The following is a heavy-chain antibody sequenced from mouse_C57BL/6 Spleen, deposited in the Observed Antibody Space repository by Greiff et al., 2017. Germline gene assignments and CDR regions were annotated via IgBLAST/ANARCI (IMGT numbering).Heavy chain of an antibody. CDR2: FHPYNDDT. CDR3: ARSSGADYAMDY. D-gene: IGHD6-1*01. J-gene: IGHJ4*01. CDR1: GYTFTTYH. Sequence: VKLLQSGAVLVKPGASVKMSCKASGYTFTTYHIDWMKQTHGKSLEWIGNFHPYNDDTKYNEKFKVKATLTVVKSSSTVYLELSRLTSDDSAVYYYARSSGADYAMDYWGQGTSVTVSS. V-gene: IGHV1-47*01.